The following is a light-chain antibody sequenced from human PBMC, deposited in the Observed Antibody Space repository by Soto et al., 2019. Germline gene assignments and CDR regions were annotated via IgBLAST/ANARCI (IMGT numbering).Light chain of an antibody. J-gene: IGKJ1*01. CDR2: GGS. V-gene: IGKV3-20*01. CDR3: LQFGDSPPWT. Sequence: EVVLTQSPGTLSLSPGERATLSCRASHTVSSSYLSWYQQKPGQAPRLLIYGGSTRATGIPDRFSGSGSGTDFTLTVSRLEPEDFAVYYCLQFGDSPPWTFGQGTKVDIK. CDR1: HTVSSSY.